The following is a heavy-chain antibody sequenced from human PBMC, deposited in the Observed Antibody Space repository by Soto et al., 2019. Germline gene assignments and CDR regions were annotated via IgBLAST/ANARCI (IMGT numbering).Heavy chain of an antibody. V-gene: IGHV1-46*01. CDR2: ISPDGGRT. Sequence: XSVKGPCNAAGCTFTTYYGHWVRQAPGQGLEWMGIISPDGGRTSYAQKFQGRVTMTRDTSTSTVYMELSSLRSEDTDVYYCATRDPGHYWGQGTLVTVSS. CDR1: GCTFTTYY. J-gene: IGHJ4*02. CDR3: ATRDPGHY.